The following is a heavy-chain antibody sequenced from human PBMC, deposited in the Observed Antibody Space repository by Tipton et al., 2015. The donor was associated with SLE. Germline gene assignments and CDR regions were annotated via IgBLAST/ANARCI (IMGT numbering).Heavy chain of an antibody. D-gene: IGHD3-16*02. J-gene: IGHJ3*02. CDR2: INHGGST. Sequence: TLSLTCSIYGGSFGGYYWSWIRQPPGKGLEWMGEINHGGSTNYNPSLKSRVTISVDTSKNQFSLKLSSVTAADTAVYYCAQAHLWGSYRYASDIWGQGTMVTVSS. V-gene: IGHV4-34*01. CDR3: AQAHLWGSYRYASDI. CDR1: GGSFGGYY.